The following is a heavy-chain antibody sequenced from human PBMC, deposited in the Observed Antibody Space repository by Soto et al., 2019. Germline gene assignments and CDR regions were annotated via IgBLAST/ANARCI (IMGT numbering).Heavy chain of an antibody. CDR3: HGYGY. J-gene: IGHJ4*02. CDR1: GFSVTANY. D-gene: IGHD5-12*01. Sequence: EVQVVESGGGLIQPGGSLRLSCEVSGFSVTANYMSWVRQAPGKGLEWVSVIYSGGSTYSIDSVKGRFSISRDISKNTLYLQMNSLRAEDTAVYYCHGYGYWGQGTLVTVSS. V-gene: IGHV3-53*01. CDR2: IYSGGST.